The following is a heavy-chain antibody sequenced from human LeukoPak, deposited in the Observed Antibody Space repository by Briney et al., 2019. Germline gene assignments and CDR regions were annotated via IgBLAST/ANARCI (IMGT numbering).Heavy chain of an antibody. J-gene: IGHJ4*02. CDR1: GFTFDDYA. CDR3: TLANRAYAYGYDY. Sequence: PGRPLRLSCAASGFTFDDYAVSWVRRAPGKDLEWVGFIRSKTYGGTAEYAASVKGRFSISRGDSKTIAYLQMNSLTIEDTAVYYCTLANRAYAYGYDYWGQGTLVTVSS. CDR2: IRSKTYGGTA. D-gene: IGHD5-18*01. V-gene: IGHV3-49*04.